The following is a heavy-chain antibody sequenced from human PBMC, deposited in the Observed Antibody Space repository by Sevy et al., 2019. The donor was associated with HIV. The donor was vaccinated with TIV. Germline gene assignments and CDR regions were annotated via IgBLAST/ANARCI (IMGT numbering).Heavy chain of an antibody. CDR1: GFTFSSYA. Sequence: GGSLRVSCAASGFTFSSYAMSWVRQAPGKGLEWVSAISGSGGSTYYADSVKGRFTISRDNSKNTLYLQMNSLRAEDTAVYYCATEMSVYCSGGSCYPVALDYWGQGTLVTVSS. J-gene: IGHJ4*02. CDR2: ISGSGGST. D-gene: IGHD2-15*01. CDR3: ATEMSVYCSGGSCYPVALDY. V-gene: IGHV3-23*01.